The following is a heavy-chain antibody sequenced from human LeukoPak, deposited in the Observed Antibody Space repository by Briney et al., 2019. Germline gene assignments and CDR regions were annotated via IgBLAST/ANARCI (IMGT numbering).Heavy chain of an antibody. CDR1: GGSFSGYY. Sequence: SETLSPTCAVYGGSFSGYYWSWIRQPPGKGLEWIGEINHSGSTNYNPSLKSRVTISVDTSKNQFSLKLSSVTAAGTAVYYCARGVGIVLMVYAIRVDYWGQGTLVTVSS. V-gene: IGHV4-34*01. J-gene: IGHJ4*02. D-gene: IGHD2-8*01. CDR2: INHSGST. CDR3: ARGVGIVLMVYAIRVDY.